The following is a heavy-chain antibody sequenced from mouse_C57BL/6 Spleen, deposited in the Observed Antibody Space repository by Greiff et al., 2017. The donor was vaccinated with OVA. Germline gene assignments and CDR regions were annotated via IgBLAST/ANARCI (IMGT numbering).Heavy chain of an antibody. V-gene: IGHV1-69*01. Sequence: QVQLQQPGAELVMPGASVKLSCKASGYTFTSYWMHWVKQRPGQGLEWIGEIDPSDSYTNYNQKFKGKSPLTVDKSSSTAYMQRSSLTSEDSAVYYCGRRGGGAGFADWGQGTLVTVSA. CDR2: IDPSDSYT. J-gene: IGHJ3*01. CDR1: GYTFTSYW. CDR3: GRRGGGAGFAD.